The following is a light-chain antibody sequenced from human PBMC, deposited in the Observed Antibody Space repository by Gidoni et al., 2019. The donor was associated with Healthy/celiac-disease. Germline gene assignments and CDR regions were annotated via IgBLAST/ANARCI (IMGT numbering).Light chain of an antibody. Sequence: EVVMTQSPAIVSVSPGDTATLSCRASQAINSNLAWYQQRPGPAPRLLIYGSSTRATGIPARFIGSGSGTEFTLTISSLQFEDFAVYYCHQYRNWPSLTFGGGTKVDIK. J-gene: IGKJ4*01. V-gene: IGKV3-15*01. CDR3: HQYRNWPSLT. CDR1: QAINSN. CDR2: GSS.